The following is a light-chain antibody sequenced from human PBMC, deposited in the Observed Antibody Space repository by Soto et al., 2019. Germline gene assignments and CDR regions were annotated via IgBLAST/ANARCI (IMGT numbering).Light chain of an antibody. CDR1: SSDVGGYKF. CDR3: SSYTTSTSFIL. Sequence: QSALTQPASVSASPGQSITISCTGTSSDVGGYKFVSWYQHHPGKAPKLMIYEVSNRLSGLSNRFSGSKSGNTASLTISGLQAEDEAYYYCSSYTTSTSFILFGGGTKLTVL. CDR2: EVS. J-gene: IGLJ2*01. V-gene: IGLV2-14*01.